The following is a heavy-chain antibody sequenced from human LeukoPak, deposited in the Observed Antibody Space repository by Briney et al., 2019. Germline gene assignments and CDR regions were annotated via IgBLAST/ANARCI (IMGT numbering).Heavy chain of an antibody. D-gene: IGHD6-19*01. Sequence: SETLSLTCTVSGGSISSYYWSWIRQPPGKGLEWIGYIYYSGSTNYNPSLKSRVTISVDTSKNQFSLKLSSVTAADTAVYYCASGPWGVAGYLDYWGQGALVTVSS. CDR3: ASGPWGVAGYLDY. J-gene: IGHJ4*02. CDR2: IYYSGST. V-gene: IGHV4-59*01. CDR1: GGSISSYY.